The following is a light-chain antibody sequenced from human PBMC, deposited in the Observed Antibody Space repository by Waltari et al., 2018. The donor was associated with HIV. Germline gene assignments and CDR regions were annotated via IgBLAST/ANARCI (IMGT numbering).Light chain of an antibody. CDR3: CSYTGSTTWV. CDR1: RSVVGIYHV. CDR2: EDN. J-gene: IGLJ3*02. V-gene: IGLV2-23*01. Sequence: QSALTQPASVSGSPGQSITISCTGPRSVVGIYHVVSWYQQHPGKPPKRMISEDNNRPSGVSNRFSGSKSGNTASLTISGLQAEDEADYYCCSYTGSTTWVFGGGTKLTVL.